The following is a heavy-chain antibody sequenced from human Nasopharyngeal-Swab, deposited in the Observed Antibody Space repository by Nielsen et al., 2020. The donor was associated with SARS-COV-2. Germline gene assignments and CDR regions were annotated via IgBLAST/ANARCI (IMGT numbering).Heavy chain of an antibody. V-gene: IGHV3-15*01. CDR1: GFTFSNAW. CDR2: IKSKTDGGTT. Sequence: GGSLKISCAASGFTFSNAWMSWVRQAPGKGLEWVGRIKSKTDGGTTDYAAPVKGRFTISRDDSKNTLYLQMNSLKTEDTAVYYCTTNIVATNFDYWGQGTLVTVSS. CDR3: TTNIVATNFDY. J-gene: IGHJ4*02. D-gene: IGHD5-12*01.